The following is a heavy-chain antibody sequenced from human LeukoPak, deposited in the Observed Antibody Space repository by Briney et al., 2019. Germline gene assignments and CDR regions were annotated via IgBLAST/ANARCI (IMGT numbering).Heavy chain of an antibody. Sequence: GRSLRLSCAASGFTFSSYGMHWVRQAPGKGLEWVAVISYDGSNKYYADSVKGRFTISRDNSKNTLYLQMNSLRAEDTAVYYCAKDRQLTGYSSSWPNWFDPWGQGTLVTVSS. CDR2: ISYDGSNK. D-gene: IGHD6-13*01. CDR3: AKDRQLTGYSSSWPNWFDP. J-gene: IGHJ5*02. CDR1: GFTFSSYG. V-gene: IGHV3-30*18.